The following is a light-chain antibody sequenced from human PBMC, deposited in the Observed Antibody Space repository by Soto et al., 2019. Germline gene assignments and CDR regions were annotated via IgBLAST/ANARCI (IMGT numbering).Light chain of an antibody. Sequence: DIQMTQSPSSLSASVGDRVTITCRASQTINKYLNWYQHKPGKAPTLLIYAASSLQSGVPSRFSRSGSGASFTLIINNLQPEDFATYYCQQSYITPPLTFGQGTRLEIK. CDR2: AAS. CDR1: QTINKY. V-gene: IGKV1-39*01. J-gene: IGKJ5*01. CDR3: QQSYITPPLT.